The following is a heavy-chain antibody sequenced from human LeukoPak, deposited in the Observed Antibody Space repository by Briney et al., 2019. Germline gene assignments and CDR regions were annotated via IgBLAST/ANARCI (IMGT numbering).Heavy chain of an antibody. CDR3: ARQLNPHKRPSLRVYYMDV. CDR2: IYYSGST. CDR1: GGSISSSSYY. J-gene: IGHJ6*03. D-gene: IGHD6-25*01. Sequence: PSETLSLTCTVSGGSISSSSYYWGCIRQPPGKGLEWIGSIYYSGSTHYNPSLKSRVTISVDTSKNQFSLKLSSVTAADTAVYYCARQLNPHKRPSLRVYYMDVWGKGTTVTISS. V-gene: IGHV4-39*01.